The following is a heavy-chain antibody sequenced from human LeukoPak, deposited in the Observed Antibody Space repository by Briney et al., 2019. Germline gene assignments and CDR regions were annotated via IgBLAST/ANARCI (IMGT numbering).Heavy chain of an antibody. D-gene: IGHD3-22*01. Sequence: SETLSLTCAVYGGSFSGYYWGWIRQPPGKGLEWIGSIYYSGSTYYNPSLKSRVTISVDTSKNQFSLKLSSVTAADTAVYYCARADARITMIVAFLEAFDIWGQGTMVTVSS. V-gene: IGHV4-34*01. CDR1: GGSFSGYY. J-gene: IGHJ3*02. CDR3: ARADARITMIVAFLEAFDI. CDR2: IYYSGST.